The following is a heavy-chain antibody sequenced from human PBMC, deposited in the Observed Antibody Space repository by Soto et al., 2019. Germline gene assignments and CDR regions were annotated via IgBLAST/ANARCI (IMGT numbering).Heavy chain of an antibody. V-gene: IGHV4-39*01. Sequence: QVQLQESGPGLVKPSGTLSLTCIVSGGSISDSRSYWGWVRQSPGKGLEWIATINYSGSTYYNPSLKSRVTISVDTSKNQFSPKLTSVTAADTAVYYCARQHREQWLTHRPYFYYGLDVWGQGTTVTVSS. CDR3: ARQHREQWLTHRPYFYYGLDV. CDR2: INYSGST. D-gene: IGHD6-19*01. J-gene: IGHJ6*02. CDR1: GGSISDSRSY.